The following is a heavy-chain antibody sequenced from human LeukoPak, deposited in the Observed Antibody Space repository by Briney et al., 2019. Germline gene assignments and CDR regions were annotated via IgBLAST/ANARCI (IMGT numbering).Heavy chain of an antibody. CDR1: GGSISSSSYY. D-gene: IGHD4-23*01. Sequence: SETLSLTCTVSGGSISSSSYYWGWIRQPPGKGLEWIGTMYYSGSTYYNPSLKSRVTISVDTSKNQFSLKLSSVTAADTAVYYCARDAYGGNDYWGQGTLVTVSS. CDR3: ARDAYGGNDY. V-gene: IGHV4-39*07. CDR2: MYYSGST. J-gene: IGHJ4*02.